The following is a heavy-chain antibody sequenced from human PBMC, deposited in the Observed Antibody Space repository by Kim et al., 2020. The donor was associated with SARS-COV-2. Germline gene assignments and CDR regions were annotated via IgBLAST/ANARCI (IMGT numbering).Heavy chain of an antibody. D-gene: IGHD1-20*01. Sequence: DSVKGRFTISRDNSKNTLYLQMNSLRAEDTAVYYCARSAVSPSPRNWFDPWGQGTLVTVSS. CDR3: ARSAVSPSPRNWFDP. J-gene: IGHJ5*02. V-gene: IGHV3-30*01.